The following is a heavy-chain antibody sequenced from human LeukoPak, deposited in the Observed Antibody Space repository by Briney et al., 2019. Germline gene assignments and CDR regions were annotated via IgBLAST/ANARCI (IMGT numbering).Heavy chain of an antibody. V-gene: IGHV3-23*01. CDR3: AKDFSVGVTMIRGPFDS. Sequence: GGSLRLSCAASGFTFSSYAMSWVRQAPGKGLEWVSAISGSGGSTYYADSMKGRFTISRDNSKNTLYLQISSLRAEDTAVYYCAKDFSVGVTMIRGPFDSWGQGTLVTVSS. CDR2: ISGSGGST. CDR1: GFTFSSYA. J-gene: IGHJ5*01. D-gene: IGHD3-10*01.